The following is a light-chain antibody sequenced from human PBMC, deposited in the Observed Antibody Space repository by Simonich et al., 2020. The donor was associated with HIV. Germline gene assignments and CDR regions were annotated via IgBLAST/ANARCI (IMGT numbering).Light chain of an antibody. V-gene: IGLV6-57*01. CDR2: DDN. CDR3: QSYDSSIRV. Sequence: FMLTQPHSVSESPGKTVTISCTRSSGSIASHYVQWYQQRPGSSPTTVIYDDNQRPSGVPERFSGSIDSSSNSASLTISGLKTEDEADYYCQSYDSSIRVFGGGTKVTVL. CDR1: SGSIASHY. J-gene: IGLJ2*01.